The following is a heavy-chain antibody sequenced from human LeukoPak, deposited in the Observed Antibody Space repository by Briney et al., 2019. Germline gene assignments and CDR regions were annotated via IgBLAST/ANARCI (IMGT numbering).Heavy chain of an antibody. Sequence: GGSLRLSCAAPAFTFSRYWMSWVRQAPGKGLEWVANIKQDGSETYYVDSVKGRFTISRDNAKNSLHLQMNSLRAEDTAVYYCTRGRRRDPTGSSYYYGMDVWGQGTTVAVSS. CDR2: IKQDGSET. CDR3: TRGRRRDPTGSSYYYGMDV. D-gene: IGHD1-1*01. V-gene: IGHV3-7*03. J-gene: IGHJ6*02. CDR1: AFTFSRYW.